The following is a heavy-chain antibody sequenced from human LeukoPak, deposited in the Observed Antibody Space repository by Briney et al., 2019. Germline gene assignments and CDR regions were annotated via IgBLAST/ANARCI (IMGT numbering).Heavy chain of an antibody. CDR3: ARAHIVGATIFDY. Sequence: SETLSLTCAVYGGSFSGYYWSWIRQPPGKGLEWIGEISHSGSINYNPSLKSRVTISVDTSKNQFSLKLSSVTAADTAVYYCARAHIVGATIFDYWGQGTLVTVSS. J-gene: IGHJ4*02. CDR2: ISHSGSI. V-gene: IGHV4-34*01. D-gene: IGHD1-26*01. CDR1: GGSFSGYY.